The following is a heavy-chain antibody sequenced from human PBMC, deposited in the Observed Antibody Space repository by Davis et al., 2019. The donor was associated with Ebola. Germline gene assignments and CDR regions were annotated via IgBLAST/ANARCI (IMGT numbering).Heavy chain of an antibody. CDR3: ARDSRYSGSYYGYYYYYGMDV. V-gene: IGHV1-18*01. CDR1: GYTFTSYG. J-gene: IGHJ6*04. D-gene: IGHD1-26*01. CDR2: ISAYNGNT. Sequence: AASVKVSCKASGYTFTSYGISWVRQAPGQGLEWMGWISAYNGNTNYAQKLQGRVTMTTDTSTSTAYMELRSLRSDDTAVYYCARDSRYSGSYYGYYYYYGMDVWGKGTTVTVSS.